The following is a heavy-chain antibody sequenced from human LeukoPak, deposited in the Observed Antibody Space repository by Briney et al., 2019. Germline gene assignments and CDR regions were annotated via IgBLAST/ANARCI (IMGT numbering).Heavy chain of an antibody. Sequence: ASVKVSCKTSGYIFGHNGISWVRQAPGQGPEWMGWISAYYGDTKYAQKFQGRVTMTRDTSTSTVYMELRSLRSDDTAVYYCATAAYGFLDIDYWGQGTLVTVSS. CDR2: ISAYYGDT. D-gene: IGHD3-10*01. J-gene: IGHJ4*02. CDR3: ATAAYGFLDIDY. CDR1: GYIFGHNG. V-gene: IGHV1-18*01.